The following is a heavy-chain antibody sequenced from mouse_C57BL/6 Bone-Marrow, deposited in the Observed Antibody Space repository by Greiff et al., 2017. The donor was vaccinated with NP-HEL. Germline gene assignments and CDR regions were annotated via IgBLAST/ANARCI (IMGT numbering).Heavy chain of an antibody. Sequence: DVMLVESGGGLVQSGRSLRLSCATSGFTFSDFYMEWVRQAPGKGLEWIAASRNKANDYTTEYSASVKGRFIVSRDTSQSILYLQMNALRAEDTAIYYCARDAPGAYYAMDYWGQGTSVTVSS. CDR3: ARDAPGAYYAMDY. CDR2: SRNKANDYTT. V-gene: IGHV7-1*01. D-gene: IGHD4-1*01. J-gene: IGHJ4*01. CDR1: GFTFSDFY.